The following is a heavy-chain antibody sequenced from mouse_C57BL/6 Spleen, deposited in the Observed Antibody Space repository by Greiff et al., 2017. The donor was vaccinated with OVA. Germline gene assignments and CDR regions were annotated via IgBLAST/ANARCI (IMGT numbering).Heavy chain of an antibody. CDR1: GYTFTSYW. J-gene: IGHJ3*01. Sequence: QVHVKQPGAELVKPGASVKLSCKASGYTFTSYWMHWVKQRPGQGLEWIGMIHPNSGSTNYNEKFKSKATLTVDKSSSTAYMQLSSLTSEDSAVYYCARSDYDPAWFAYWGQGTLVTVSA. D-gene: IGHD2-4*01. CDR2: IHPNSGST. V-gene: IGHV1-64*01. CDR3: ARSDYDPAWFAY.